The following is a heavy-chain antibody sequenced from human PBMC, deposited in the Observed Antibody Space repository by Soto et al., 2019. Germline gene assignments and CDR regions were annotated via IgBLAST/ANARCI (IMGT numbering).Heavy chain of an antibody. Sequence: QVQLVQSGAEVKKPGASVKVSCKASGYTFTSYGISWVRQAPGQGLEWMGWISAYNGNTNYAQKLQGRVTMTTDTSPSTAYMELRSLRSDDTAVYYCARVKYSPPYYYDYGMDVWGQGTTVTVSS. CDR1: GYTFTSYG. CDR3: ARVKYSPPYYYDYGMDV. D-gene: IGHD5-18*01. J-gene: IGHJ6*02. CDR2: ISAYNGNT. V-gene: IGHV1-18*01.